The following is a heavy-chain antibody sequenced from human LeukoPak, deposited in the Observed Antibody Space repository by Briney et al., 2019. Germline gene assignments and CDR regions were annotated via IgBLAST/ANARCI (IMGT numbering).Heavy chain of an antibody. V-gene: IGHV3-30*04. CDR1: GFTFSSYA. CDR3: ARDGGDSSGYYYGGVY. J-gene: IGHJ4*02. Sequence: GGSLRLSCAASGFTFSSYAMHWVRQAPGKGLEWVAVISYDGSNKYYADSVKGRFTISRDNSKNTLYLQMNSLRAEDTAVYYCARDGGDSSGYYYGGVYWGQGTLVTVSS. D-gene: IGHD3-22*01. CDR2: ISYDGSNK.